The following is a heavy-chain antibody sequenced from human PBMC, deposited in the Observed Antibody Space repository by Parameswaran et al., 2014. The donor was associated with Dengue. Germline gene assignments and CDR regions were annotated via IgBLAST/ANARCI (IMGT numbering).Heavy chain of an antibody. CDR3: ARLPQKYMVRGVIIDY. V-gene: IGHV4-34*01. Sequence: VRQAPGKGLEWIGEINHSGSTNYNPSLKSRVTISVDTSKNQFSLKLSSVTAADTAVYYCARLPQKYMVRGVIIDYWGQGTLVTVSS. D-gene: IGHD3-10*01. J-gene: IGHJ4*02. CDR2: INHSGST.